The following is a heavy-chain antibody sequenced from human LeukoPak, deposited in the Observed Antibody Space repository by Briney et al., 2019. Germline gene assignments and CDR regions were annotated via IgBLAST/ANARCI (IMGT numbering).Heavy chain of an antibody. Sequence: SETPSLTCAVYGGSFSGYYWSWIRQPPGKGLEWIGEINHSGSTNYNPSLKSRVTISVDTSKNQFSLKLSSVTAADTAVYYCARGGRVRFGTWGQGTLVTVSS. CDR1: GGSFSGYY. D-gene: IGHD3-10*01. V-gene: IGHV4-34*01. CDR2: INHSGST. J-gene: IGHJ5*02. CDR3: ARGGRVRFGT.